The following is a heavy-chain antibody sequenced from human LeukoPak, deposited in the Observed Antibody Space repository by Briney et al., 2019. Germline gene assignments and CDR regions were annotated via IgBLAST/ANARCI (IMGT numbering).Heavy chain of an antibody. CDR2: ISYDGSNK. CDR3: AHPGSYYDSSGYQYYYYYYGMDV. V-gene: IGHV3-30*03. Sequence: GGSLRLSCAASGFTFSSYWMSWVRQAPGKGLEWVAVISYDGSNKYYADSVKGRFTISRDNSKNTLYLQMNSLRAEDTAVYYCAHPGSYYDSSGYQYYYYYYGMDVWGQGTTVTVSS. D-gene: IGHD3-22*01. CDR1: GFTFSSYW. J-gene: IGHJ6*02.